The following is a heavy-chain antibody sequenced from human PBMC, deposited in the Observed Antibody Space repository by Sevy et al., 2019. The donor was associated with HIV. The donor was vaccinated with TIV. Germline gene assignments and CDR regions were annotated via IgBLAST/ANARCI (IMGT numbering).Heavy chain of an antibody. CDR3: AADDGGRSEFAYYGMDV. Sequence: GGSLRLSCAASGFPFRLYGMSWVRQAPGKGLEWVSAISGGGGDTYYADSVKGRFTISRDNSRNTLFLQMNNLRAADTAVYYCAADDGGRSEFAYYGMDVWGQGTTVTVSS. V-gene: IGHV3-23*01. D-gene: IGHD4-17*01. J-gene: IGHJ6*02. CDR1: GFPFRLYG. CDR2: ISGGGGDT.